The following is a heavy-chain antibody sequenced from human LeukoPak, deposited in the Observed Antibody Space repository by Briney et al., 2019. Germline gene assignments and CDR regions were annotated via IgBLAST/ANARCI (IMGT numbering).Heavy chain of an antibody. Sequence: SETLSLTCTVSGGSISSYYWSWIRQPPGKGLEWIGYIYYSGSTNYNPSLKSRVTISVDTSKNQFSLKRSSVTAADTAVYYCARGQDSQYWGQGTLVTVSS. CDR1: GGSISSYY. J-gene: IGHJ4*02. CDR2: IYYSGST. CDR3: ARGQDSQY. V-gene: IGHV4-59*01. D-gene: IGHD2-15*01.